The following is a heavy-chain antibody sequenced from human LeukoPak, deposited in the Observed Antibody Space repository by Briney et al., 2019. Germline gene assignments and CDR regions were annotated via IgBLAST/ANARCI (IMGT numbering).Heavy chain of an antibody. CDR3: AKRADGSSWSLGP. J-gene: IGHJ5*02. CDR1: GFTFSSYA. CDR2: ISDDGSKK. Sequence: GGSLRLSCAASGFTFSSYAMHWVRQAPGKGLEWVAVISDDGSKKYYADSVKGRFTISRDQSKNTAYPQMNSLRAEDTALYYCAKRADGSSWSLGPWGQGTLVIVPS. D-gene: IGHD6-13*01. V-gene: IGHV3-30*18.